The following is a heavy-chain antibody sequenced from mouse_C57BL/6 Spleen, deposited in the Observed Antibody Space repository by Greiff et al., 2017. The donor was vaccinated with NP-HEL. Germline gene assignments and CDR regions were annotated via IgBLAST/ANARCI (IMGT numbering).Heavy chain of an antibody. Sequence: QVQLQQPGAELVRPGSSVKLSCKASGYTFTSYWMHWVKQRPIQGLEWIGNIDPSDSETHYNQKFKDKATLTVDKSSSTAYMQLSSLTSEDSAVYYCAAYYSNYEFAYWGQGTLVTVSA. CDR1: GYTFTSYW. CDR2: IDPSDSET. D-gene: IGHD2-5*01. V-gene: IGHV1-52*01. J-gene: IGHJ3*01. CDR3: AAYYSNYEFAY.